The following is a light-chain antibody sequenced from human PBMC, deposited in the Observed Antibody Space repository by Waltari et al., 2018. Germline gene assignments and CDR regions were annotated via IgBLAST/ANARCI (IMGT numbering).Light chain of an antibody. CDR2: GAS. CDR1: QSVSRY. Sequence: EIVLTPSPGTLSLSPGERATLSCRASQSVSRYLAWDQETPGPAPRLLIYGASTRAPGIRDRFSGSRSGTDFSLTISRLEPEDFAVYFCQHHVSLPATFGQGTKVEIK. CDR3: QHHVSLPAT. J-gene: IGKJ1*01. V-gene: IGKV3-20*01.